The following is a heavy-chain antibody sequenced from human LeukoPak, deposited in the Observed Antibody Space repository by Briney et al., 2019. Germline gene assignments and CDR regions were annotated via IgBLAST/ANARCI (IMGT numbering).Heavy chain of an antibody. V-gene: IGHV3-74*03. CDR1: GFTFSRYW. CDR3: ARVDCSGGSCYFDY. D-gene: IGHD2-15*01. CDR2: INSDGRST. J-gene: IGHJ4*02. Sequence: GGSLRLTCAASGFTFSRYWMHWVRHTPGKGRVGVSGINSDGRSTKYEDSVKGRFTISRDNAKNTLDLKMSSLRAEDTAVYYCARVDCSGGSCYFDYWGQGTLVTVSS.